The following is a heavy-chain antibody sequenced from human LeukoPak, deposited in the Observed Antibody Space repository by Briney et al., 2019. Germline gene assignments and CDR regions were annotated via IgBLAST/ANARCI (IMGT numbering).Heavy chain of an antibody. D-gene: IGHD3-3*01. V-gene: IGHV1-2*06. CDR3: ARDIFWSGYYYFDY. CDR2: IDANGGGT. CDR1: VYTFTGYY. Sequence: ASVKVSCKASVYTFTGYYLHWVRQAPGQGLEWMGRIDANGGGTYYAQKFEGRVSMTRDTSISTAYMELSRLTSDDTAVYYCARDIFWSGYYYFDYRGQGTLVTVSS. J-gene: IGHJ4*02.